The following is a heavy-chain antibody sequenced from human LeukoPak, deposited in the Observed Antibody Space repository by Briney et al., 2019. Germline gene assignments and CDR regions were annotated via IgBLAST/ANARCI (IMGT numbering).Heavy chain of an antibody. V-gene: IGHV3-23*01. Sequence: RGSLRLSCAASGFTFSDYSMNWVRQTPRKGLEWVSSISGSGGSTYYADSVKGRFTISRDNSKNTLSLQMNSLRAEDTAVYYCAKASRSIKVVLITTSYYFDYWGQGTLVTVSS. J-gene: IGHJ4*02. CDR1: GFTFSDYS. CDR3: AKASRSIKVVLITTSYYFDY. D-gene: IGHD3-22*01. CDR2: ISGSGGST.